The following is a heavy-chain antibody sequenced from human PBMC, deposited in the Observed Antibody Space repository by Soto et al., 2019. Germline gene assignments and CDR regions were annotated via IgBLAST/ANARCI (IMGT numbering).Heavy chain of an antibody. J-gene: IGHJ6*02. CDR1: GGSFRGYY. CDR3: ARTTVTTVYYYYGMDV. CDR2: INHSGST. D-gene: IGHD4-17*01. V-gene: IGHV4-34*01. Sequence: SETLSLTCAVYGGSFRGYYWSGIRQPPGKGLEWIGEINHSGSTNYNPSLKSRVTISVDTSKNQFSLKLSSVTAADTAVYYCARTTVTTVYYYYGMDVWGQGTTVTVSS.